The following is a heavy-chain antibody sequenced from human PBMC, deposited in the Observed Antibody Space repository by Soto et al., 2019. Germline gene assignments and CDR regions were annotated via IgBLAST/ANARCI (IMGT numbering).Heavy chain of an antibody. J-gene: IGHJ4*02. CDR3: TSDSYIPFSL. CDR1: GFTFCDYA. V-gene: IGHV3-49*03. CDR2: IRSKAYGGTT. D-gene: IGHD2-2*02. Sequence: GGSLRLSCTASGFTFCDYAMSWFRQAPGKGLEWVGFIRSKAYGGTTEYAAPVKGRFTISRDDSKSIAYLQMNSLKTEDTAVYYCTSDSYIPFSLWGQGTLVTVAS.